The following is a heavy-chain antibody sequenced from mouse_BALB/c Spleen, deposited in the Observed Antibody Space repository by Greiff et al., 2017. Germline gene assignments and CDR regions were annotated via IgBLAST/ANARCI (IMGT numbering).Heavy chain of an antibody. D-gene: IGHD2-1*01. CDR2: IYPGDGDT. J-gene: IGHJ2*01. CDR1: GYAFSSYW. CDR3: ARDGNYPYYFDY. V-gene: IGHV1-80*01. Sequence: VQLVESGAELVRPGSSVKISCKASGYAFSSYWMNWVKQRPGQGLEWIGQIYPGDGDTNYNGKFKGKATLTADKSSSTAYMQLSSLTSEDSAVYFCARDGNYPYYFDYWGQGTTLTVSS.